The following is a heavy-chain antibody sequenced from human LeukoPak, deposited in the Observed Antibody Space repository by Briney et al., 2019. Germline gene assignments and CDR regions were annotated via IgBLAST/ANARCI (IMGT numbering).Heavy chain of an antibody. CDR3: VKARMPHCGTDCLES. Sequence: PGGSLRLSCAASGFTFSNYGMSWGRQAPGKGLEWVSVIRGSGGGTYYADSVKGRFTISRDNSKNTVYLQMNSLRAEDTAVYYCVKARMPHCGTDCLESWGQGTLVTVSS. D-gene: IGHD2-21*02. CDR1: GFTFSNYG. CDR2: IRGSGGGT. J-gene: IGHJ4*02. V-gene: IGHV3-23*01.